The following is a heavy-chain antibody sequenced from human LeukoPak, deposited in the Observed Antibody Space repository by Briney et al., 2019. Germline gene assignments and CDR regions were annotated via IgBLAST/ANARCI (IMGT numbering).Heavy chain of an antibody. J-gene: IGHJ4*02. CDR2: IYSGGSI. Sequence: GGSLRLSCAASGFTVSSSYMSWVRQAPGKGLEWVSVIYSGGSIYYTDSVKGRFTISRDNSKNTLYLQMNSLRAEDTAVYYCARGFVYTGLDYWGQGTLVTVSS. CDR1: GFTVSSSY. V-gene: IGHV3-66*01. D-gene: IGHD5/OR15-5a*01. CDR3: ARGFVYTGLDY.